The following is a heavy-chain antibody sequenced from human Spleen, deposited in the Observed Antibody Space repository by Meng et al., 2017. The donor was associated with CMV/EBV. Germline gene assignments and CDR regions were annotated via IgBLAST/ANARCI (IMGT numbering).Heavy chain of an antibody. CDR1: GFTFSTYW. CDR3: AREAWDRTGTGENYYYYGMDV. Sequence: GGSLRLSCAASGFTFSTYWMHWVRQAPGKGLVWVSRINIDGSSTRYADSVKGRFTISRDNAKNTMYLQMNSLSAEDTAVYYCAREAWDRTGTGENYYYYGMDVWGQGTTVTVSS. CDR2: INIDGSST. V-gene: IGHV3-74*01. D-gene: IGHD1-7*01. J-gene: IGHJ6*02.